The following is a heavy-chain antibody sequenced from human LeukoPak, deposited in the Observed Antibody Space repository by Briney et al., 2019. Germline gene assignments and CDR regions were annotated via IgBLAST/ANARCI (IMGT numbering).Heavy chain of an antibody. CDR2: IYHSGST. Sequence: SETLSLTCAVSGGSISSGGYSWSWIRQPPGKGLEWIGYIYHSGSTYYNPSLKSRVTISVDRSKNQFSLKLSSVTAADTAAYYCARDRGGGVDYWGQGTLVTVSS. D-gene: IGHD2-15*01. J-gene: IGHJ4*02. V-gene: IGHV4-30-2*01. CDR1: GGSISSGGYS. CDR3: ARDRGGGVDY.